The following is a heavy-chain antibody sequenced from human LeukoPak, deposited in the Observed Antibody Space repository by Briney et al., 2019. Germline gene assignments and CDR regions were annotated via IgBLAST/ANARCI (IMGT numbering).Heavy chain of an antibody. V-gene: IGHV3-23*01. J-gene: IGHJ4*02. CDR1: GFTFDDYA. CDR2: ISGSGGST. CDR3: AKAPLLWFGEYYFDY. D-gene: IGHD3-10*01. Sequence: PGGSLRLSCAASGFTFDDYAMHWVRQAPGKGLEWVSAISGSGGSTYYADSVKGRFTISRDNSKNTLYLQMNSLRAEDTAVYYCAKAPLLWFGEYYFDYWGQGTLVTVSS.